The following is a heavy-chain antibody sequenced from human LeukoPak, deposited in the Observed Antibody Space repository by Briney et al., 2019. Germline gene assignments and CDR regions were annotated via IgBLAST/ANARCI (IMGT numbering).Heavy chain of an antibody. CDR2: INGGGDIT. CDR3: AKRYGDSTGWFFDF. D-gene: IGHD6-13*01. J-gene: IGHJ4*02. CDR1: RYSFDSYA. Sequence: GGSLKLSCEGSRYSFDSYAMTWVRQAPGKGLEWVSSINGGGDITYYAEAVKGRFTVSRDNSKNTLFLQMNSLRAEDTAVFYCAKRYGDSTGWFFDFWGQGSLVTVSS. V-gene: IGHV3-23*01.